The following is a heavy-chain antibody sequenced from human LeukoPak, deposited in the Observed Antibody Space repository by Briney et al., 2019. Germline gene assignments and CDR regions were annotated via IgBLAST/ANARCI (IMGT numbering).Heavy chain of an antibody. CDR3: ARGHDGVVGWFAP. CDR2: ISYSGST. D-gene: IGHD2-15*01. Sequence: PSETLSLTCTVSGGSITNYYWIWIRQPPGKGLERIGHISYSGSTNYNPSLKSRVTMSVDTSKNQFSLKVTSVTAADTAVYYCARGHDGVVGWFAPWGRGTLVTVSS. CDR1: GGSITNYY. V-gene: IGHV4-59*01. J-gene: IGHJ5*02.